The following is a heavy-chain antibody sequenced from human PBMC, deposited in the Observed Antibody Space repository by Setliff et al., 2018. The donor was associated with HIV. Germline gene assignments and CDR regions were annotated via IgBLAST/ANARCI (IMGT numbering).Heavy chain of an antibody. CDR3: GKADCSAGSCPDY. V-gene: IGHV4-38-2*02. CDR1: GFIIGDGHY. J-gene: IGHJ4*02. D-gene: IGHD2-15*01. Sequence: LSLTCTVSGFIIGDGHYWAWIRRPPGKGLEWIGSIYATGSTFYNPSLKSRVTISIDTSRNQFSLKLTSVTDADTAVYFCGKADCSAGSCPDYWGRGTLVTVSS. CDR2: IYATGST.